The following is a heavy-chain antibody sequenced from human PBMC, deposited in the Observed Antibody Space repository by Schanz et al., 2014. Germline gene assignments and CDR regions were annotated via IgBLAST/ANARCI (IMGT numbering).Heavy chain of an antibody. V-gene: IGHV1-18*01. Sequence: QVQLVQSGVEVKRPGASVRVSCKASGYTFTSYGITWVRQAPGQGLEWMGWINPANGNTHYSPRLNGRVSISSDTAASTVYLHFSSLKSDDTAVYYCARDLIAAAESWFDPWGQGTPITVSS. CDR3: ARDLIAAAESWFDP. J-gene: IGHJ5*02. CDR1: GYTFTSYG. D-gene: IGHD6-13*01. CDR2: INPANGNT.